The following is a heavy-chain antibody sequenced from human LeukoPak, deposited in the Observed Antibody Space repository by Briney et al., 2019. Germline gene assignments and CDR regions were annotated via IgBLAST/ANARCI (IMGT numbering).Heavy chain of an antibody. V-gene: IGHV1-46*01. CDR3: ARRAVSIDAFDI. J-gene: IGHJ3*02. CDR2: INPSGGST. D-gene: IGHD6-25*01. Sequence: GASVKVSCKASGYTFTSYYMHWVRQAPGQGLEWMGIINPSGGSTSYAQKFQGRVTMTRDTSTSTVYMELNSLRSEDTAVYYCARRAVSIDAFDIWGQGTMVTVSS. CDR1: GYTFTSYY.